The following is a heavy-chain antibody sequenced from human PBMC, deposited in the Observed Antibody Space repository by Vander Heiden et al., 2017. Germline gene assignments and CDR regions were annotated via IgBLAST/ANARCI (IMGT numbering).Heavy chain of an antibody. CDR3: AKDRQWLTEGYYFDY. CDR1: GFTFSYHG. Sequence: QVHLVESGGGVVQPGRSLRLSCAASGFTFSYHGMHWVRQAPDKGLEWVAIISYDGNYKDYADSVKGRFTISRDNSNNMLYLQMNSLRAEDTAVYYCAKDRQWLTEGYYFDYWGQGILVTVSS. D-gene: IGHD6-19*01. J-gene: IGHJ4*02. CDR2: ISYDGNYK. V-gene: IGHV3-30*18.